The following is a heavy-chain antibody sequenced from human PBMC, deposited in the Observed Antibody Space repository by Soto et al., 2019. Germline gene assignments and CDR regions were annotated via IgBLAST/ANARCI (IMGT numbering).Heavy chain of an antibody. Sequence: VGSLRLSCAASGFTFSSYAMSWVRQAPGKGLEWVSAISGSGGSTYYADPVKGRFTISRDNSKNTLYLQMNSLRAEDTAVYYCAKAGVLRYFDWLLWIDYWGQGTLVTVS. J-gene: IGHJ4*02. CDR1: GFTFSSYA. D-gene: IGHD3-9*01. V-gene: IGHV3-23*01. CDR3: AKAGVLRYFDWLLWIDY. CDR2: ISGSGGST.